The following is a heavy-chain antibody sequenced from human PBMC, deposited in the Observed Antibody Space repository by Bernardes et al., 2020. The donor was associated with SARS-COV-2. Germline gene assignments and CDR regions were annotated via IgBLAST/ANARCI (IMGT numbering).Heavy chain of an antibody. Sequence: GSLRLSCAGPAFIFSGHALSWVRQAPGKGLEWVSSIRVSGGGTLYAESVKGRFTISRDNSKNTLYLQMNDLRVEDTALYYCAKRNVDGDYGYFDSWGQGIQVTVSS. J-gene: IGHJ4*02. CDR1: AFIFSGHA. D-gene: IGHD4-17*01. V-gene: IGHV3-23*01. CDR3: AKRNVDGDYGYFDS. CDR2: IRVSGGGT.